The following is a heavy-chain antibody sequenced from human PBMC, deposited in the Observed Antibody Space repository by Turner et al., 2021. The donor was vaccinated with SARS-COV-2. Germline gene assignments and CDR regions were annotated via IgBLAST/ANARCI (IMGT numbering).Heavy chain of an antibody. CDR2: ISSSSSYI. Sequence: VPLVESGGGLVKPGGSLRGSCSATGFTCSGYGMNWFRQAPGKVLEWVASISSSSSYIYYTDAVKGRVTISRDNATISLYLQMNSLSVEDTAVYYYARDPGYSGYDYWQNSEFFDYWGQGTLVTVSS. CDR1: GFTCSGYG. CDR3: ARDPGYSGYDYWQNSEFFDY. J-gene: IGHJ4*02. V-gene: IGHV3-21*01. D-gene: IGHD5-12*01.